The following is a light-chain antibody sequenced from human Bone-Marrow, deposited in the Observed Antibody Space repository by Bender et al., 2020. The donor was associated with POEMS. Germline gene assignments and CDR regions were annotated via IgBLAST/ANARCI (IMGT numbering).Light chain of an antibody. V-gene: IGLV1-44*01. CDR3: AAWEDSLNGWV. J-gene: IGLJ3*02. CDR2: FNN. CDR1: SSNIGTNP. Sequence: QSVLTQPPSSSGTPGQSVTISCSGSSSNIGTNPLNWYQQLPGTAPKLLIYFNNQRPSGIPDRFSGSKSGTSASLAISGLESEEEADYYCAAWEDSLNGWVFGGGTKLTVL.